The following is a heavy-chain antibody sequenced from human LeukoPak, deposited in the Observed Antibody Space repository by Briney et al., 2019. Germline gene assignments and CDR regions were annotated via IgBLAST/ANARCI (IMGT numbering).Heavy chain of an antibody. D-gene: IGHD3-22*01. V-gene: IGHV1-2*02. Sequence: ASVKLSCKASGYTFTGYYIHWVRQAPGQGLECMGGINPNTGGANYVQKFQGRVTMTRDTSISTAYMELSRLTSDDTAVYYCARVARGRDNSGYYWSWFDPWGQGTLVTVSS. CDR1: GYTFTGYY. CDR3: ARVARGRDNSGYYWSWFDP. CDR2: INPNTGGA. J-gene: IGHJ5*02.